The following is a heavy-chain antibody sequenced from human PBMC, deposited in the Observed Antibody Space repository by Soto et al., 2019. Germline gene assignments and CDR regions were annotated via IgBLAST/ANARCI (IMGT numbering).Heavy chain of an antibody. D-gene: IGHD2-15*01. V-gene: IGHV3-21*06. CDR1: GFTFSVYT. Sequence: PGGSLRLSCAASGFTFSVYTMMWVRQAPGKGLEWVAAISEDSSTLRYADSVKGRFTISRENAKNSLYLQMNSLRVEDTAMYYCVKEAEICSGSCYKNGLDVWGQGTTVTVS. CDR2: ISEDSSTL. J-gene: IGHJ6*02. CDR3: VKEAEICSGSCYKNGLDV.